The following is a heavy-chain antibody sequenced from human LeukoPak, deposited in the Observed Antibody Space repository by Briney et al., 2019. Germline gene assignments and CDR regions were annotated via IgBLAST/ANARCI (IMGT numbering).Heavy chain of an antibody. CDR3: ARDLYAVAGTDY. J-gene: IGHJ4*02. CDR2: INPNSGGT. V-gene: IGHV1-2*02. CDR1: GYTFTGYY. Sequence: GASVKVSCKASGYTFTGYYMHWVRQAPGQGLEWMGWINPNSGGTNYAQKFQGGVTMTRDTSISTAYMELSRLRSDDTAVYYCARDLYAVAGTDYWGQGTLVTVSS. D-gene: IGHD6-19*01.